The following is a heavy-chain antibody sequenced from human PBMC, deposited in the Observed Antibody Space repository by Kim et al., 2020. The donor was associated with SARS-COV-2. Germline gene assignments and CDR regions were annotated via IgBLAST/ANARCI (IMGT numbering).Heavy chain of an antibody. CDR2: T. D-gene: IGHD4-17*01. Sequence: TDDNPARKSRVTISVDTSKNQFSLKLSSVTAADTAVYYCARVPLRSLPDYWGQGTLVTVSS. CDR3: ARVPLRSLPDY. V-gene: IGHV4-34*01. J-gene: IGHJ4*02.